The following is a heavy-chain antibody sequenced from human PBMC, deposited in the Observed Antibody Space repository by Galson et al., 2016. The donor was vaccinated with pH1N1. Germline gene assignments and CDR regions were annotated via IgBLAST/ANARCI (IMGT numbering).Heavy chain of an antibody. V-gene: IGHV3-23*01. CDR3: AKGGHYRSFDY. CDR2: ISGSGSTT. J-gene: IGHJ4*02. CDR1: GLTFSSYA. Sequence: SLRLSCAASGLTFSSYAMSWVRQAPGKGLEWVSTISGSGSTTFFADSVKGRFTISRDNSKNTFHLQLNSLRAEDTAIYYCAKGGHYRSFDYWGQGALVTVSS. D-gene: IGHD4-17*01.